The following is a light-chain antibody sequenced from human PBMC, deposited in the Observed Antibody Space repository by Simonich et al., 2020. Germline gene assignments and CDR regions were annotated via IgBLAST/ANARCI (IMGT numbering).Light chain of an antibody. Sequence: DIQLTQSPSFLSASVGDRVTITCRASQGISSYLAWYQQKPVKAPKLLIYAASTLKSGVPSRVNGSGSGTEFTLTISSLQPEDFATYYCQQYNSYWTFGQGTKVEIK. J-gene: IGKJ1*01. V-gene: IGKV1-9*01. CDR3: QQYNSYWT. CDR2: AAS. CDR1: QGISSY.